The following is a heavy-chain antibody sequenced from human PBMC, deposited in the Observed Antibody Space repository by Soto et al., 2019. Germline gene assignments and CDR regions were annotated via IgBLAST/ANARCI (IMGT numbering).Heavy chain of an antibody. CDR3: SRDYYDSSGIDY. D-gene: IGHD3-22*01. Sequence: GGTLRLSCAASGFTFSSYWMHWVRQAPGKGLVWVSRINSDGSSTSYADSVKGRFTISRDNAKNTLYLQMNSLRAEDTAVYYCSRDYYDSSGIDYWGQGTLVTVSS. CDR1: GFTFSSYW. V-gene: IGHV3-74*01. CDR2: INSDGSST. J-gene: IGHJ4*02.